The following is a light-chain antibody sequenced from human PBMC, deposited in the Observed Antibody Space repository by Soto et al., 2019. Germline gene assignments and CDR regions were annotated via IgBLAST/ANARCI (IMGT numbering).Light chain of an antibody. CDR3: SSYTTSNTRQIV. CDR2: DVS. CDR1: SSDVGGYNY. V-gene: IGLV2-14*03. J-gene: IGLJ1*01. Sequence: QSALTQPASVSGCPGQSITICCTGTSSDVGGYNYVSWYQHHPGKAPKLIIYDVSNRPSGVSIRFSGSKSDNTASLTISGLQPEDEADYHCSSYTTSNTRQIVFGTGTKVTVL.